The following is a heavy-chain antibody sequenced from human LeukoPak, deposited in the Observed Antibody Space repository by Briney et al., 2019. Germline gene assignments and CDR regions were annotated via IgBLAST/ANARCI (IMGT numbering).Heavy chain of an antibody. D-gene: IGHD2-8*02. Sequence: ASVKVSCKASGYTFTSYDINWVRQAPGQGLEWMGWISPNTGGTTYAQKFQGRVTMTRDTSISTSYMELSRLTSDDTAVYYCAGSIICTGGACLDYWGQGTLVTVSS. J-gene: IGHJ4*02. V-gene: IGHV1-2*02. CDR1: GYTFTSYD. CDR3: AGSIICTGGACLDY. CDR2: ISPNTGGT.